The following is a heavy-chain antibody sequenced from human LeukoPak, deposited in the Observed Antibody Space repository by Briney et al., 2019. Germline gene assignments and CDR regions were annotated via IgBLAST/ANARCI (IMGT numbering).Heavy chain of an antibody. CDR1: GFTFSNAW. D-gene: IGHD3-9*01. Sequence: GGSLRLSCAASGFTFSNAWMSWVRQAPGKGLEWVGRIKSKTDGGTTDYAAPVKGRFTISRDDSKNTLYLQMNSLRAEDTAVYYCAKDQILTGYYNAKNYYYYYGMDVWGKGTTVTVSS. CDR2: IKSKTDGGTT. J-gene: IGHJ6*04. V-gene: IGHV3-15*01. CDR3: AKDQILTGYYNAKNYYYYYGMDV.